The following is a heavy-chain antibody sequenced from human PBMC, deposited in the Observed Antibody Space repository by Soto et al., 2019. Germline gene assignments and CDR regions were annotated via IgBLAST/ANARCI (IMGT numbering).Heavy chain of an antibody. J-gene: IGHJ6*02. CDR2: ISAYNGNT. V-gene: IGHV1-18*01. CDR1: GYTFTSYG. Sequence: ASVKVSCKASGYTFTSYGISWVRQAPGQGLEWMGWISAYNGNTNYAQKLQGRVTMTTDTSTSTAYMELRSLRSDDTAVYYCAGGLYDFWSGYPSLRWYYYYGMDVWGQGTTVTVSS. CDR3: AGGLYDFWSGYPSLRWYYYYGMDV. D-gene: IGHD3-3*01.